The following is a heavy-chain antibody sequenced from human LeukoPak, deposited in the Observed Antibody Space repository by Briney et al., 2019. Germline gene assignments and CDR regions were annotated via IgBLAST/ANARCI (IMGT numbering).Heavy chain of an antibody. CDR3: AKIERRRYYYYYMDV. CDR1: GFTFDDYA. V-gene: IGHV3-9*01. D-gene: IGHD5-24*01. J-gene: IGHJ6*03. Sequence: GGSLRLSCAASGFTFDDYAMHWVRQARGEGLEWVSGISWNSGSIGYADSVKGRFTISRDNAKNSLYPQMNSLRAEDTALYYCAKIERRRYYYYYMDVWGKGTTVTISS. CDR2: ISWNSGSI.